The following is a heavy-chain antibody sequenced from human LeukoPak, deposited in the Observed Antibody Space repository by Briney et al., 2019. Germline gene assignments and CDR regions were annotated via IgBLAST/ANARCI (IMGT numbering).Heavy chain of an antibody. D-gene: IGHD2/OR15-2a*01. J-gene: IGHJ4*02. CDR3: ARGRSNNQSKYRNTYYFDY. Sequence: SETLSLTCAVYGGSFSGYYWSWIRQPPGKGLEWIGEINHSGSTNYNPSPKSRVTISVDTSKNQFSLKLSSVTAADTAVYYCARGRSNNQSKYRNTYYFDYWGQGTLVTVSS. V-gene: IGHV4-34*01. CDR2: INHSGST. CDR1: GGSFSGYY.